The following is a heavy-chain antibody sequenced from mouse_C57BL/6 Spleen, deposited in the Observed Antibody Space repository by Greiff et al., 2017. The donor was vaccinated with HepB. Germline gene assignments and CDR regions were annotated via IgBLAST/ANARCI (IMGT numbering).Heavy chain of an antibody. V-gene: IGHV5-17*01. J-gene: IGHJ3*01. Sequence: EVKVEESGGGLVKPGGSLKLSCAASGFTFSDYGMHWVRQAPEKGLEWVAYISSGSSTIYYADTVKGRFTISRDNAKNTLFLQMTSLRSEDTAMYYCARPKAGDWFAYWGQGTLVTVSA. CDR1: GFTFSDYG. CDR2: ISSGSSTI. CDR3: ARPKAGDWFAY.